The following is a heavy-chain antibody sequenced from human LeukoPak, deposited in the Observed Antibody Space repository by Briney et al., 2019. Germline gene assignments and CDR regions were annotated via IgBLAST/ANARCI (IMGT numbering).Heavy chain of an antibody. Sequence: SETLSLTCTVSGGSISGGSYYWSWIRQPAGKGLEWIGRIYTSGSTNYNPSLKSRVTISVDTSKNQFSLKLSSVTAADTAVYYCASGLGIYYDSSGYELGYWGQGTLVTVSS. CDR3: ASGLGIYYDSSGYELGY. J-gene: IGHJ4*02. CDR1: GGSISGGSYY. D-gene: IGHD3-22*01. CDR2: IYTSGST. V-gene: IGHV4-61*02.